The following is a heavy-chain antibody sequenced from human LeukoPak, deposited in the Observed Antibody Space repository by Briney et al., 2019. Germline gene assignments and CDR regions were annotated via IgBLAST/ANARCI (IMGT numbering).Heavy chain of an antibody. Sequence: GGSLRLSCAASGFTLSTYAMHWVRQAPGKGLEWVAVIPYDGSSKYYADSQKGRFTISKDNSKNTQYLQMNSLRAEDTAVYYCARSRSSYGYGDACDIWGQGTMVTVSS. CDR3: ARSRSSYGYGDACDI. J-gene: IGHJ3*02. V-gene: IGHV3-30*04. CDR1: GFTLSTYA. D-gene: IGHD5-18*01. CDR2: IPYDGSSK.